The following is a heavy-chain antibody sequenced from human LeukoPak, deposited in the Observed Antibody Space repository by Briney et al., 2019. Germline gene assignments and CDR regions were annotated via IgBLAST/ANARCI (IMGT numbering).Heavy chain of an antibody. CDR1: GFTFNSYG. J-gene: IGHJ6*03. Sequence: GGSLRLSCAASGFTFNSYGMHWVRQAPGKGLEWVAFIRFDGSYKYYADSVKGRFTISRDNSKNTLYLQMNSLRAEDTAVYYCAKTGGYSPYYYYYMDVWGKGTTVTVSS. CDR3: AKTGGYSPYYYYYMDV. CDR2: IRFDGSYK. D-gene: IGHD2-8*02. V-gene: IGHV3-30*02.